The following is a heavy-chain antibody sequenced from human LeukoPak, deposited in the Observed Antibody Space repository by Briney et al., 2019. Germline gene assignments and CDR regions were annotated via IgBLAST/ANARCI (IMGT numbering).Heavy chain of an antibody. D-gene: IGHD5-24*01. CDR2: INPDSGGT. CDR1: GYIFAGYY. J-gene: IGHJ4*02. CDR3: ARVRRDGSSRLFDH. V-gene: IGHV1-2*02. Sequence: ASVKVSCKTSGYIFAGYYMHWVRQAPGQGLEWMGWINPDSGGTKYVQKFQDGVTMTRDTSISTAYMELTSLRSDDTALYYCARVRRDGSSRLFDHWGQGTLVTVSS.